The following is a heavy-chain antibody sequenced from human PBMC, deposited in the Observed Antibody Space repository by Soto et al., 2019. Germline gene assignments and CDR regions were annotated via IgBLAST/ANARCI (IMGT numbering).Heavy chain of an antibody. CDR2: ISAYNGNT. CDR1: GYTFTSYG. CDR3: AREGFYGDYSLPTTLFDY. J-gene: IGHJ4*02. V-gene: IGHV1-18*01. D-gene: IGHD4-17*01. Sequence: QVQLVQSGAEVKKPGASVKVSCKASGYTFTSYGISWVRQAPGQGLEWMGWISAYNGNTNYAQKLQGRVTMTTDTYTSTAYMELRSLRSDDTAVYYCAREGFYGDYSLPTTLFDYWGQGTLVTVSS.